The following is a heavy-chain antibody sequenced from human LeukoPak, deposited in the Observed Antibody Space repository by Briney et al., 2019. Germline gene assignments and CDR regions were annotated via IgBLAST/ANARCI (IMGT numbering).Heavy chain of an antibody. J-gene: IGHJ5*02. Sequence: GESLKISCKSSGYSFTNHRISWVRHMPGRGVEWMVRIVANDSYTIYSPSFQGPVTISADKSSSTAYLQWSSLKASDTAIYYCARHVLYSYGPQWWFDPWGQGSLVTVSS. CDR1: GYSFTNHR. CDR2: IVANDSYT. V-gene: IGHV5-10-1*01. CDR3: ARHVLYSYGPQWWFDP. D-gene: IGHD5-18*01.